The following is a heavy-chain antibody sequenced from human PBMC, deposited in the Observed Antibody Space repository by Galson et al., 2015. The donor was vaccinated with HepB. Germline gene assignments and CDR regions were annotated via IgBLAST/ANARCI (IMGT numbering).Heavy chain of an antibody. J-gene: IGHJ4*02. CDR2: ISGGATYT. D-gene: IGHD4-17*01. V-gene: IGHV3-11*06. CDR3: ARAAHSDYGDHAHFDY. CDR1: RFTFSDYY. Sequence: SLRLSCAASRFTFSDYYMTWIRQAPGKGLEWLSYISGGATYTNYANSVKGRFTISRDNAKNSLYLHMRGLRDDDTAVYYCARAAHSDYGDHAHFDYWGQGTLVTVSS.